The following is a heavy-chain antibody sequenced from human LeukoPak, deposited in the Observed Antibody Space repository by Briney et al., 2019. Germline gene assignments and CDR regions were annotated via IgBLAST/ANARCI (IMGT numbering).Heavy chain of an antibody. CDR3: AREVVVVAANSRFDP. J-gene: IGHJ5*02. D-gene: IGHD2-15*01. CDR2: IGQDGSEK. Sequence: GGSLRLSCAASTFTFSSYWMSWVRQAPGKGLEWAANIGQDGSEKYYVDSVKGRFTISRDNAKNSLYLQMNSLRAEDTAVYYCAREVVVVAANSRFDPWGQGTLVTVSS. V-gene: IGHV3-7*01. CDR1: TFTFSSYW.